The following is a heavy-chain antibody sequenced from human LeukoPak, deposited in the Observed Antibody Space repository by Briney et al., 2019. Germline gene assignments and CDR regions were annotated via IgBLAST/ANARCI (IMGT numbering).Heavy chain of an antibody. Sequence: SETLSLTCTVSGGSISSFYWSWIRQPAGKGLEWIGRIYTSGSTNYNPSLKSRVTMSVDTSKNQFSLKLSSVTAADTAVYYCARDYGSGSYYNSDQYYFDYWGQGTLVTVSS. CDR2: IYTSGST. D-gene: IGHD3-10*01. CDR1: GGSISSFY. J-gene: IGHJ4*02. V-gene: IGHV4-4*07. CDR3: ARDYGSGSYYNSDQYYFDY.